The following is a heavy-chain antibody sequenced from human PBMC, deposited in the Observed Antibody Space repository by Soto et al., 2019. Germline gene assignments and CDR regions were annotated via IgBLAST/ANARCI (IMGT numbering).Heavy chain of an antibody. CDR3: ASGPLVSRYYGLNV. Sequence: QVQLQESGPGLVKPSETLSLTCYVSGVSMNDYYWSWIRQTAGRGLEWIGRIFTNGNTNYNPSLRGRLTMSVDTSTNQVSLRLTSVTAADTPVYYCASGPLVSRYYGLNVWGQGTTVTVSS. J-gene: IGHJ6*02. V-gene: IGHV4-4*07. CDR2: IFTNGNT. CDR1: GVSMNDYY.